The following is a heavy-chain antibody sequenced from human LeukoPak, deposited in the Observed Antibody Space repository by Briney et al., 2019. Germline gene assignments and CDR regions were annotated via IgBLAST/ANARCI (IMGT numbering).Heavy chain of an antibody. CDR1: GGSFSGYY. CDR2: INHSGST. D-gene: IGHD5-18*01. CDR3: AGIQLEGVYYYYGMDV. J-gene: IGHJ6*02. Sequence: SETLSLTCAVYGGSFSGYYWSWIRQPPGKGLEWIGEINHSGSTNYNPSLKSRVTISVDTSKNQFSLKLSSVTAADTAVYYWAGIQLEGVYYYYGMDVWGQGTTVAVSS. V-gene: IGHV4-34*01.